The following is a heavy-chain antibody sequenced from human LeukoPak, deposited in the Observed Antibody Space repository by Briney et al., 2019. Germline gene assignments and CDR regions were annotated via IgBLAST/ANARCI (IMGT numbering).Heavy chain of an antibody. D-gene: IGHD4-17*01. J-gene: IGHJ3*02. CDR3: AREAFTTVTSATDAFDI. CDR2: INPSGGRT. Sequence: ASVKVSCKASGYTFTGYYMHWVRQAPGQGLEWVGIINPSGGRTSYAQKFQGRVTMTRDTSISTAYMELSRLRSDDTAVYYCAREAFTTVTSATDAFDIWGQGTMVTVSS. CDR1: GYTFTGYY. V-gene: IGHV1-46*01.